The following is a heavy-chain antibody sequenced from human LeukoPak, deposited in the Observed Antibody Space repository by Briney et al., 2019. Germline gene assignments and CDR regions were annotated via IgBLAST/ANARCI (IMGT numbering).Heavy chain of an antibody. CDR2: IYHSGST. D-gene: IGHD3-22*01. CDR1: GGSISSSNW. J-gene: IGHJ3*02. V-gene: IGHV4-4*02. CDR3: ARDGYYYDSSVGAFDI. Sequence: SETLSLTCAVSGGSISSSNWWSWVRQPPGKGLEWIGEIYHSGSTNYNPSLKSRVTISVDKSKNQFSLKLSSVTAADTAVYYCARDGYYYDSSVGAFDIWGQGTMVTVSS.